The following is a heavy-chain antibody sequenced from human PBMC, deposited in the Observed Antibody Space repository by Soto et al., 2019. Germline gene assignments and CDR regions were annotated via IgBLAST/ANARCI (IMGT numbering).Heavy chain of an antibody. J-gene: IGHJ5*02. Sequence: LRLSCAASGFTFSSYWMHWVHQAPGKGLVWVSRINSDGSSTSYADSVKGRFTISRDNAKNTLYLQMNSLRAEDTAVYYCAREGEDSNGPDPWGQGXLVTVFS. V-gene: IGHV3-74*01. CDR3: AREGEDSNGPDP. CDR1: GFTFSSYW. D-gene: IGHD5-18*01. CDR2: INSDGSST.